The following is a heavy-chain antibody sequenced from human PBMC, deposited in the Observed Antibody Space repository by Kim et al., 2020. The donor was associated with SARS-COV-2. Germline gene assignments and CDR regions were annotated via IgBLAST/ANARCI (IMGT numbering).Heavy chain of an antibody. Sequence: LKSRVTISVDTSKNQFSRKLSSVTAADTAVYYCARGRLRSTMVRGVMLDYWGQGTLVTVSS. D-gene: IGHD3-10*01. V-gene: IGHV4-34*01. CDR3: ARGRLRSTMVRGVMLDY. J-gene: IGHJ4*02.